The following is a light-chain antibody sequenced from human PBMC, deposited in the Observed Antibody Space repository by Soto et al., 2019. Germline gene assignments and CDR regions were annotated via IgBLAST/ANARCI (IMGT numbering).Light chain of an antibody. CDR1: QDIRDE. Sequence: AIQMTQSPSSLSASVGDRVTITCRASQDIRDELGWFQQKPGRAPKLLISAASTLQSGVPSRFSGSGSGTDFTLTISSLQPEDFATYYCLQDYNYPTFGQGTKVESK. J-gene: IGKJ1*01. CDR2: AAS. V-gene: IGKV1-6*01. CDR3: LQDYNYPT.